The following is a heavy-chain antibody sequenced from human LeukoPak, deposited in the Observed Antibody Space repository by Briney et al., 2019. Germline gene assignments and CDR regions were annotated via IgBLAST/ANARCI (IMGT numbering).Heavy chain of an antibody. D-gene: IGHD3-22*01. Sequence: GGSLRLSCAASGFTFSSYGMHWVRQAPGKGLEWVAVISYDGSNKYYADSVKGRFTISRDNSKNTLYLQMNSLRAEDTAVYYCARWYYYETSGLYYGSFDNWGQGTLVTVSS. J-gene: IGHJ5*02. CDR3: ARWYYYETSGLYYGSFDN. CDR2: ISYDGSNK. V-gene: IGHV3-30*03. CDR1: GFTFSSYG.